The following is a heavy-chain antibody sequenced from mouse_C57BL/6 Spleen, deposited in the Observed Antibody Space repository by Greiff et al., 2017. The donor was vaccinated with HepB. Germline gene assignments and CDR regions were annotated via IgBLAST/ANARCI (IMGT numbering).Heavy chain of an antibody. CDR2: IYPGNSDT. D-gene: IGHD1-1*02. V-gene: IGHV1-5*01. Sequence: EVQLQQSGTVLARPGASVKMSCKTSGYTFTSYWMHWVKQRPGKGLEWIGAIYPGNSDTSYNQKFKGKAKLTAVTSASTAYMELSSMTNEDSAVYYCTRWWLHWYCDVWGTGTTVTVSS. J-gene: IGHJ1*03. CDR3: TRWWLHWYCDV. CDR1: GYTFTSYW.